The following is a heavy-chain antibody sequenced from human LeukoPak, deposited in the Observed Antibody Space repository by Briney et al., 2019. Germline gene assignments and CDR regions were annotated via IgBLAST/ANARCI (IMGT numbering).Heavy chain of an antibody. CDR3: ARGGTMIDDGMDV. V-gene: IGHV1-69*04. D-gene: IGHD3-22*01. Sequence: ASVKVSSKASGGTFGSYAISWVRQAPGQGLEWMGRIIPILGIANYAQKFQGRVTITADKSTSTAYMELSSLRSEDTAVYYCARGGTMIDDGMDVWGQGTTVTVSS. CDR1: GGTFGSYA. CDR2: IIPILGIA. J-gene: IGHJ6*02.